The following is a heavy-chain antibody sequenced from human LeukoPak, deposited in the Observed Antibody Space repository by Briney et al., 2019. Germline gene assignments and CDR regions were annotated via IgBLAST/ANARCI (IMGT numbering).Heavy chain of an antibody. D-gene: IGHD3-22*01. V-gene: IGHV1-8*01. CDR1: GYTFTSYD. CDR2: MNPNSGNT. J-gene: IGHJ5*02. Sequence: ASVKVSCKASGYTFTSYDINWVRQAIGQGLEWMGWMNPNSGNTGYAQKFQGRVTMTRNTSISTAYMELSSLRSEDTAVYYCARDPIALYYYDSSGYYPDENWFDPWGQGTLVTVSS. CDR3: ARDPIALYYYDSSGYYPDENWFDP.